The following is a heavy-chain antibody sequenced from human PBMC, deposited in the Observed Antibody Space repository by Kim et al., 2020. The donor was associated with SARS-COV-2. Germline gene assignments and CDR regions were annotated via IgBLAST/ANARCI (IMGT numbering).Heavy chain of an antibody. Sequence: GKVRFTISRDNSKNTLYLQMNSLRAEDTAVYYCAKDRIVVVVAATLDFDYWGQGTLVTVSS. V-gene: IGHV3-23*01. CDR3: AKDRIVVVVAATLDFDY. J-gene: IGHJ4*02. D-gene: IGHD2-15*01.